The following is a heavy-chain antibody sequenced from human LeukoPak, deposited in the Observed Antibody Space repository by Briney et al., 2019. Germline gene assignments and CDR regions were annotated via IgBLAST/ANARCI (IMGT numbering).Heavy chain of an antibody. CDR3: AREGGPYRPLDY. J-gene: IGHJ4*02. V-gene: IGHV4-4*02. CDR1: GGSISTTNW. Sequence: GTLSLTCGVSGGSISTTNWWTWVRQPPGEGLEWIGEVHLSGRTHYNPSLGSRVTMSVDMSENHISLRLTSVTAADTAVYYCAREGGPYRPLDYSGQGTLVTVSS. CDR2: VHLSGRT.